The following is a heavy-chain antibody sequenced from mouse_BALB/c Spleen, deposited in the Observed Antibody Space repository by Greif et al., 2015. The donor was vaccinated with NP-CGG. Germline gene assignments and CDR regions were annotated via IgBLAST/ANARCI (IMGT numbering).Heavy chain of an antibody. V-gene: IGHV1S81*02. Sequence: QVQLQQPGAELVKPGASVKLSCKASGYTFTSYYMYWVKQRPGQGLEWIGGINPSNGGTNFNEKFKSKATLTVDKSSSTAYMQLSSLTSEDSAVYYCTRGAYYYAMDYWGQGTSVTVSS. J-gene: IGHJ4*01. CDR3: TRGAYYYAMDY. CDR1: GYTFTSYY. CDR2: INPSNGGT.